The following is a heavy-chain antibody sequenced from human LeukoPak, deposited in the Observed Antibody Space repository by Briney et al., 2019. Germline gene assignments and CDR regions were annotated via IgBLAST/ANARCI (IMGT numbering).Heavy chain of an antibody. D-gene: IGHD6-6*01. CDR1: IGFMSTHY. Sequence: AETLSLTCPVSIGFMSTHYWSWTRHSPGKGLEWIGYVFYTGGTNYNPSLKSRVTLSVDTYKNQFSLKLSSETAADTAVYYCARAHPTHSSSPGFDYLGQGTLVTVSS. J-gene: IGHJ4*02. CDR2: VFYTGGT. V-gene: IGHV4-59*11. CDR3: ARAHPTHSSSPGFDY.